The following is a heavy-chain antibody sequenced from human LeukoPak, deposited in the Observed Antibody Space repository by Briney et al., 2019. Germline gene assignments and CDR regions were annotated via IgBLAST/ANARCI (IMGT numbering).Heavy chain of an antibody. D-gene: IGHD6-6*01. CDR3: AREGEYSSSSIDY. Sequence: GGSLRLSCAASGFSFSTSWMHWVRQVPGKGLVWVSRINDDGSIINYGDPVKGRFTISRDNAKNTLYLQMKSLRVEDTAVYYCAREGEYSSSSIDYWGQGTLVTVSS. CDR2: INDDGSII. V-gene: IGHV3-74*01. J-gene: IGHJ4*02. CDR1: GFSFSTSW.